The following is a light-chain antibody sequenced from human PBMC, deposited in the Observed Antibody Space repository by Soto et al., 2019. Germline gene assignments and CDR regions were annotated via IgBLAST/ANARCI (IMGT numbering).Light chain of an antibody. J-gene: IGKJ2*01. V-gene: IGKV1-39*01. Sequence: DIQMTQSPSSLSASVGDRVTISCRSSANIRNYLIWYRQKPGKAPELLMYVGSTLESGVPSRFSGSGLGTDFTLTIKSLQPEDFGVYYCQQSYIVPYTFGRGTSLDI. CDR2: VGS. CDR1: ANIRNY. CDR3: QQSYIVPYT.